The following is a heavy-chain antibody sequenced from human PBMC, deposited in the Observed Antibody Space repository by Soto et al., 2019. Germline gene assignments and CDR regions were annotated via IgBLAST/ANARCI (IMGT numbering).Heavy chain of an antibody. Sequence: QVQLVESGAGVVQPGRSLRLSCAASGFTFSGYAMHWVRQAPGKGLEWVAVISYDGSNKYYADSVKGRFTISRDNSNNTLNLEMNSLRVEDTAVYYCARGTGKSRTVSFDYWGQGTLITVSS. CDR1: GFTFSGYA. D-gene: IGHD3-10*01. CDR3: ARGTGKSRTVSFDY. CDR2: ISYDGSNK. V-gene: IGHV3-30-3*01. J-gene: IGHJ4*02.